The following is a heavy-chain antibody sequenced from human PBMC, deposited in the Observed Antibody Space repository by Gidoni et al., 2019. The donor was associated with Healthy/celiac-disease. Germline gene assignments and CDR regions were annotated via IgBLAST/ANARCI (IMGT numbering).Heavy chain of an antibody. Sequence: QVQLQQWGAGLFKPSETLSLTCAVYGGSFRGYYWSWFRQPPGTGLEWIGAINHSGSTNYNPSLKSRVTISVDTSKNQFSLKLSSVTAADTAVYYCARYYARLTYYYYYGMDVWGQGTTVTVSS. D-gene: IGHD1-26*01. CDR1: GGSFRGYY. CDR3: ARYYARLTYYYYYGMDV. J-gene: IGHJ6*02. V-gene: IGHV4-34*01. CDR2: INHSGST.